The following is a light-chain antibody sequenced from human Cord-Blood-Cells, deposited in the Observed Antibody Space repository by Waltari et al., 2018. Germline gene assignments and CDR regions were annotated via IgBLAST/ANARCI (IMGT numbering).Light chain of an antibody. CDR2: EVS. CDR3: MQGXHXYT. CDR1: QSPVDSDGKXY. V-gene: IGKV2-29*02. Sequence: DIAMXHTPLSXSLITGXPAXXXCKXGQSPVDSDGKXYLYGYLRKPGQSXHLLIYEVSSRCSGVXXRFRXSGSGTDFTLKISRXEXEDVGVYYXMQGXHXYTFGXXTKLEIX. J-gene: IGKJ2*01.